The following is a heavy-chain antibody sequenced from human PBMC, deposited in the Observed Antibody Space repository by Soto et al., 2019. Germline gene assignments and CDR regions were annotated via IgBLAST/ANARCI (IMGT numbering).Heavy chain of an antibody. CDR1: GGSISSTSYF. J-gene: IGHJ5*02. D-gene: IGHD1-1*01. CDR3: ARHPQLERRRVNWFDP. Sequence: QLQLQESGPGLVKSSETLSLTCTVSGGSISSTSYFWRWIRQPPGKGLEWIGSLYYSGSTYYNPSLKSRVSISVDTSKNQFSLNLRSMTAADTAVYYCARHPQLERRRVNWFDPWGQGTLVTVSS. V-gene: IGHV4-39*01. CDR2: LYYSGST.